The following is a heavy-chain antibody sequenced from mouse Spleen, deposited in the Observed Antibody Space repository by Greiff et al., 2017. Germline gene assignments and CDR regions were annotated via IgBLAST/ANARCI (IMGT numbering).Heavy chain of an antibody. CDR1: GFTFSSYA. Sequence: EVQGVESGGGLVKLGGSLKLSCAASGFTFSSYAMSWVRQTPEKRLEWVATISSGGGNTYYPDSVKGRFTISRDNAKNTLYLQMSSVKSDETAMYYCARRGNYWYFDVWGAGTTVTVSS. J-gene: IGHJ1*01. CDR3: ARRGNYWYFDV. V-gene: IGHV5-9-3*01. D-gene: IGHD2-1*01. CDR2: ISSGGGNT.